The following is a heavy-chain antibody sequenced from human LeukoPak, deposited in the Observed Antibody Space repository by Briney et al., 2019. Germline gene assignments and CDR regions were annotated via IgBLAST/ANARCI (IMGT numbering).Heavy chain of an antibody. CDR1: GFTFRNYW. CDR3: ARDHSSGWYYSDY. Sequence: GGSLRLSCAASGFTFRNYWMHWVRQAPGKGLAWVSRIDSDGGTSYADSVKGRFTISRDNAKNSLYLQMNSLRAEDTAVYYCARDHSSGWYYSDYWGQGTLVTVSS. V-gene: IGHV3-74*01. CDR2: IDSDGGT. J-gene: IGHJ4*02. D-gene: IGHD6-19*01.